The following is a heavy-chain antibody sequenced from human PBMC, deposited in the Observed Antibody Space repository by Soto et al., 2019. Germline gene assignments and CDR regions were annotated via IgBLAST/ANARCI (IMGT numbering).Heavy chain of an antibody. CDR1: GFTVSTKY. CDR3: ARDPWVANY. V-gene: IGHV3-66*01. Sequence: PGGSLRLSCAASGFTVSTKYMSWVRQAPGKGLEWVSVIYSGGSTFYADSVRGRFTISRDNSKNTVNLQMNSLRAEDTAVYYCARDPWVANYWGQGNLVTVSS. J-gene: IGHJ4*02. D-gene: IGHD3-16*01. CDR2: IYSGGST.